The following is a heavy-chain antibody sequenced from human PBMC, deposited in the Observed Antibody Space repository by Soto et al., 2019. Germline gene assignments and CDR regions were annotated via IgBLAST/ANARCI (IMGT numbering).Heavy chain of an antibody. CDR2: INPNSGGT. J-gene: IGHJ6*02. CDR1: GYTFTGYY. D-gene: IGHD6-13*01. V-gene: IGHV1-2*04. CDR3: AREMKGIAAAGDYNYYGMDV. Sequence: ASVKVSCKASGYTFTGYYMHWVRQAPGQGLEWMGWINPNSGGTNYAQKFQGWVTMTRDTSISTAYMELSRLRSDDTAVYYCAREMKGIAAAGDYNYYGMDVWGQGTTVTVSS.